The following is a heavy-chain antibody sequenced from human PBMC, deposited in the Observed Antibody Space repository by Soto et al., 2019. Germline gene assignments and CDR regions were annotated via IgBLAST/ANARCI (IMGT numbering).Heavy chain of an antibody. CDR3: AKRPASIITFDY. D-gene: IGHD2-2*01. V-gene: IGHV3-23*01. Sequence: GGSLRLSCAASGFTFSSSAMSWVRQAPGKGLEWLSTISGNGGSTYYADSVKGRFTISRDNSKNMLFLQINSLRDDDSAVYYCAKRPASIITFDYWGQGTPVTVSS. J-gene: IGHJ4*02. CDR2: ISGNGGST. CDR1: GFTFSSSA.